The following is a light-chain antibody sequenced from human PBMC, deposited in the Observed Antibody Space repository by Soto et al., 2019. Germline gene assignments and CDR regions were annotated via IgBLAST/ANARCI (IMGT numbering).Light chain of an antibody. CDR1: QSVINNY. CDR3: QQYGSSGT. J-gene: IGKJ1*01. CDR2: GAS. Sequence: EIVLTRSPGTLSLSPGERATLSCRASQSVINNYLAWYQQKPGQAPRLLIYGASNRATGIPDRFSGSGSGTDFTLTISRLEPEDFAVYYCQQYGSSGTFGQGTKVDIK. V-gene: IGKV3-20*01.